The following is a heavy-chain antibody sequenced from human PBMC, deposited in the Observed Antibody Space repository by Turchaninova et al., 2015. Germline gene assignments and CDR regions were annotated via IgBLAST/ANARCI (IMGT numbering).Heavy chain of an antibody. V-gene: IGHV4-34*01. CDR3: ARGGLGQWLAFDY. CDR2: IHHSGST. CDR1: GGSFSGYY. J-gene: IGHJ4*02. Sequence: QVQLQQWGAGLLKPSETLSLTCAVYGGSFSGYYWSWIRQPPGQGLEWMGEIHHSGSTNYNPSLKSRVTIAVDTSKNQFSLKLSSLTAADTAVYYCARGGLGQWLAFDYWGQGTLVTVSS. D-gene: IGHD6-19*01.